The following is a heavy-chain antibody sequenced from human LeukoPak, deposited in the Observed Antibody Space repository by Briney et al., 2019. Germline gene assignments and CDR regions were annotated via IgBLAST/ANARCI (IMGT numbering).Heavy chain of an antibody. J-gene: IGHJ3*02. V-gene: IGHV4-31*03. CDR3: ARDHRYDSSGYYRYDAFDI. CDR1: GGSISSGGYY. Sequence: SETLSLTCTVSGGSISSGGYYWSWIRQHPGKGLEWIGYIYYNGSTYYNPSLKSRVTISVDTSKNQFSLKLSSVTAADTAVYYCARDHRYDSSGYYRYDAFDIWGQGTMVTVSS. CDR2: IYYNGST. D-gene: IGHD3-22*01.